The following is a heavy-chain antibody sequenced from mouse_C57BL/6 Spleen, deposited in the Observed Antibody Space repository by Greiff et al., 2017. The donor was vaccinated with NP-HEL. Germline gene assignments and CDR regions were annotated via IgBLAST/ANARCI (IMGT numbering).Heavy chain of an antibody. CDR2: ISYDGSN. J-gene: IGHJ1*03. CDR1: GYSITSGYY. Sequence: VQLKESGPGLVKPSQSLSLTCSVTGYSITSGYYWNWIRQFPGNKLEWMGYISYDGSNNYNPSLKNRISITRDTSKNQFFLKLNSVTTEDTATYYCARGGDHDEYFDVWGTGTTVTVSS. V-gene: IGHV3-6*01. CDR3: ARGGDHDEYFDV. D-gene: IGHD2-4*01.